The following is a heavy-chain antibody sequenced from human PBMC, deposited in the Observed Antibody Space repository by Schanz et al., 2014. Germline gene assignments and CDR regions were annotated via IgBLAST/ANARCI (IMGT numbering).Heavy chain of an antibody. J-gene: IGHJ4*02. CDR1: GVTFSSYA. CDR2: MSWNAGSL. Sequence: EVQLLESGGGFVQPGGSLRLSCVASGVTFSSYAMSWVRQASGKGLEWVSGMSWNAGSLGYGDSVKGRFTISRDNSKNTLFLQMSSLRAEDTAVYYCARDGDFDYWGQGTLVTVSS. V-gene: IGHV3-23*01. CDR3: ARDGDFDY.